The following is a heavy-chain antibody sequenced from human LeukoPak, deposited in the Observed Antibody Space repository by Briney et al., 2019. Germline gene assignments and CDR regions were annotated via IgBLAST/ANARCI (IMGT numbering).Heavy chain of an antibody. CDR2: IYYSGST. V-gene: IGHV4-39*07. CDR1: GGSISSSSYY. J-gene: IGHJ4*02. CDR3: ARDWFMGLAAADH. Sequence: PSETLSLTCTVSGGSISSSSYYWGWIRQPPGKGLEWIGSIYYSGSTYYNPSLKSRVTISVDTSKNQFSLKLSSVTAADTAVYYCARDWFMGLAAADHWGLGTLVTVSS. D-gene: IGHD6-13*01.